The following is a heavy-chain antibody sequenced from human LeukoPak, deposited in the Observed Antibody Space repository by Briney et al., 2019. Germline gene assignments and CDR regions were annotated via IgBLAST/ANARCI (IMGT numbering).Heavy chain of an antibody. CDR2: INHSGST. J-gene: IGHJ6*02. Sequence: SETLSLTCAVYGGSFSGYYWSWIRQPPGKGLEWIGEINHSGSTNYNPSLKSRVTISVDTSKNQFSLKLSSVTAADTAVYYCARGGGSIAARLPYYYYGMDVWGQGTTVTVSS. CDR1: GGSFSGYY. V-gene: IGHV4-34*01. D-gene: IGHD6-6*01. CDR3: ARGGGSIAARLPYYYYGMDV.